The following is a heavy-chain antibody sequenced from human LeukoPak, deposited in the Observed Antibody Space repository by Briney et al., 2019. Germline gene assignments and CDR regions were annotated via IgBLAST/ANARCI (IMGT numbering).Heavy chain of an antibody. V-gene: IGHV1-69*05. D-gene: IGHD3-9*01. CDR2: IIPIFGTA. J-gene: IGHJ4*02. Sequence: SVKVSCKASGGTFSSYAISWVRQAPGQGLEWMGGIIPIFGTANYAQKFLGRVTITTDESTSTAYMELSSLRSEDTAVYYCAREEAYYDILTGYYLGYYFDYWGQGTLVTVSS. CDR3: AREEAYYDILTGYYLGYYFDY. CDR1: GGTFSSYA.